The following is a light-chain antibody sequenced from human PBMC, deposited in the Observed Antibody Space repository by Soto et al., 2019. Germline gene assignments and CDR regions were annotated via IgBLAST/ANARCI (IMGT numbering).Light chain of an antibody. CDR3: GTWDSSLSAVV. CDR1: SSNIGNNY. CDR2: ENN. Sequence: QSVLTQPPSVSAAPGQKVTISCSGTSSNIGNNYLSCYQQLPGTAPKLPIYENNKRPSGIPDRFSGSKSGTSATLGITGLQTGDEADYYCGTWDSSLSAVVFGGGTKLTVL. V-gene: IGLV1-51*02. J-gene: IGLJ2*01.